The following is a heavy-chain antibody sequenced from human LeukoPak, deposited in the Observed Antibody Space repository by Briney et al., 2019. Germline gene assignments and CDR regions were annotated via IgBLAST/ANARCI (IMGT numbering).Heavy chain of an antibody. Sequence: PSETLSLTCTVSGGSISSHYWSWIRQPPGKGLEWIGYIYYSGSTNYNPSLKSRVTISVDTSKNQFSLKLSSVTAADTAVYYCARGINPDCSSTSCRPYYFDYWGQGTLVTVSS. CDR2: IYYSGST. CDR3: ARGINPDCSSTSCRPYYFDY. J-gene: IGHJ4*02. D-gene: IGHD2-2*01. V-gene: IGHV4-59*11. CDR1: GGSISSHY.